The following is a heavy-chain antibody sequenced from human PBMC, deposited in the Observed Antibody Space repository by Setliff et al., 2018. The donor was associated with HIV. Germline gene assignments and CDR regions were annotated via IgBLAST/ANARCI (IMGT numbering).Heavy chain of an antibody. V-gene: IGHV4-59*11. D-gene: IGHD3-9*01. CDR3: ARYKCINFACVGFDI. CDR2: IHYSGIT. J-gene: IGHJ3*02. Sequence: SETLSLTCTVSRDSINGHWWSWIRQPPGKGLEWTGSIHYSGITQYNPSLKSRLTMSVYTSKNQVSLKWTSVTAADTAVYYCARYKCINFACVGFDIWGQGTVVTVSS. CDR1: RDSINGHW.